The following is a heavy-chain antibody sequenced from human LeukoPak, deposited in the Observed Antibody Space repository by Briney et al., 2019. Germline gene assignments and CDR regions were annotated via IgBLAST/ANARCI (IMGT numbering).Heavy chain of an antibody. D-gene: IGHD3-10*01. CDR2: ISFGSSYM. V-gene: IGHV3-21*01. J-gene: IGHJ4*02. CDR3: ARESGSGSYYDY. Sequence: GGSLRLSCAASGFTFSSYSMNWVRQAPGKGLEWVSSISFGSSYMYYADSVKGRFTISRDNAKNSLYLQMNSLRAEDTAVYYCARESGSGSYYDYWGQGTLVTVSS. CDR1: GFTFSSYS.